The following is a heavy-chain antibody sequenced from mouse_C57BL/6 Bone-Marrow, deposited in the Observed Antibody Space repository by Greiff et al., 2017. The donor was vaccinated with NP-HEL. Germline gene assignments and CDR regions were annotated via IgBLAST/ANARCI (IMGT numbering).Heavy chain of an antibody. Sequence: EVQLQQPGPVLVKPGASVKMSCKASGYTFTDYYMNWVKQSHGKSLEWIGVINPYNGGTSYNQKFQGKATLTVDKSSNTAYMELNSLTSENCAVYYCARDTTGDYYDYWGKGTTLTVSS. D-gene: IGHD1-1*01. V-gene: IGHV1-19*01. CDR2: INPYNGGT. J-gene: IGHJ2*01. CDR3: ARDTTGDYYDY. CDR1: GYTFTDYY.